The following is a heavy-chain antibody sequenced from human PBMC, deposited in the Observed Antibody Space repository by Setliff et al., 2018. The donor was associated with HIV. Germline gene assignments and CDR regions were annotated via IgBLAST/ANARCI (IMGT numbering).Heavy chain of an antibody. CDR1: GGSISIHPFY. CDR3: ARIRGDYFFDY. J-gene: IGHJ4*02. V-gene: IGHV4-39*01. Sequence: PETLSLTCTVSGGSISIHPFYWGWIRQPPGKGLEWIGSIHYGGTTYSNPSLRSRVAFSVDTSKNQFSLQLSSVTAADMAVYYCARIRGDYFFDYWGQGILVTVSS. CDR2: IHYGGTT. D-gene: IGHD2-21*02.